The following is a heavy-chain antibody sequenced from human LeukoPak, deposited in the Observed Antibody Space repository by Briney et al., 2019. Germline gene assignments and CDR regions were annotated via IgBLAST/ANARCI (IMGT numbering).Heavy chain of an antibody. CDR2: IYYSGST. D-gene: IGHD6-13*01. CDR1: GGSISSYY. J-gene: IGHJ5*02. V-gene: IGHV4-59*12. Sequence: SETLSLTCTVSGGSISSYYWSWIRQPPGKGLEWIGYIYYSGSTNYNPSLKSRVTMSVDTSKNQFSLKLSSVTAADTAVYYCAGTIAAAGNRWFDPWGQGTLVTVSS. CDR3: AGTIAAAGNRWFDP.